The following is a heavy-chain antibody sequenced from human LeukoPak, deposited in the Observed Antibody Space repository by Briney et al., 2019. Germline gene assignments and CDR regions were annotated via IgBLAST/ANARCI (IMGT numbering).Heavy chain of an antibody. Sequence: GGSLRLSCAASGFTFSSYWMHWVRQAPGKGLVWVSRINSDGSSTSYADSVEGRFTISRDNAKNTLYLQMNSLRAEDTAVYYCAGGSGYVDAFDIWGQGTMVTVSS. J-gene: IGHJ3*02. CDR2: INSDGSST. CDR1: GFTFSSYW. D-gene: IGHD5-12*01. CDR3: AGGSGYVDAFDI. V-gene: IGHV3-74*01.